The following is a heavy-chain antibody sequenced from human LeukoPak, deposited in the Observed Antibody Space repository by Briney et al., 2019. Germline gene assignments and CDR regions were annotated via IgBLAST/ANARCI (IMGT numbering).Heavy chain of an antibody. Sequence: PGGSLRLSCAASGFTFSSYAMSWVRQAPGKGLEWVSSISGSGGSTQYAASVQGRFTISRDNSKNTLYLQMNSLRAEDTAVYYCAKDKEVFEYLSFDYWGQGTLVTVSS. CDR3: AKDKEVFEYLSFDY. V-gene: IGHV3-23*01. CDR1: GFTFSSYA. D-gene: IGHD2-2*01. J-gene: IGHJ4*02. CDR2: ISGSGGST.